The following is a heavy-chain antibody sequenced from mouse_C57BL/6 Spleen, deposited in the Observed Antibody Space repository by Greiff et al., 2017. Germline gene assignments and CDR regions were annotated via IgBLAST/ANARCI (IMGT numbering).Heavy chain of an antibody. Sequence: QVQLKQPGAELVKPGASVKVSCKASGYTFTSYWMHWVKQRPGQGLEWIGRIHPSDSDTNYNQKFKGKATLTVDKSSSTAYMQLSSLTSEDSAVYYCAIGKAQDAMDYWGQGTSVTVSS. D-gene: IGHD3-2*02. CDR2: IHPSDSDT. CDR1: GYTFTSYW. V-gene: IGHV1-74*01. J-gene: IGHJ4*01. CDR3: AIGKAQDAMDY.